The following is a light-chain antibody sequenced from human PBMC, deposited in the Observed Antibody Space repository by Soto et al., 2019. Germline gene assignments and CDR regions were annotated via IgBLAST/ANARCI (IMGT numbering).Light chain of an antibody. CDR1: SSDVGSYNL. Sequence: QAVLRQPASESGSPGESITISCTGTSSDVGSYNLVSWYQQHPGKAPKVMIYEVSKRPSGVSNRFSGSKSGNTASLTISGLQAEDEADYYCCSYGGSYVFGPGTKVTVL. CDR3: CSYGGSYV. V-gene: IGLV2-23*02. CDR2: EVS. J-gene: IGLJ1*01.